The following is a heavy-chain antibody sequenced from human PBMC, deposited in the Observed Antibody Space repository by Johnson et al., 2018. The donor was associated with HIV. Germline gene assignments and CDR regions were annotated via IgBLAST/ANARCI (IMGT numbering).Heavy chain of an antibody. CDR2: ISYDGSNK. CDR1: GFTFSSYA. V-gene: IGHV3-30*04. Sequence: QVQLVESGGGLVQPGGSLRLSCAASGFTFSSYAMHWVRQAPGKGLEWVAVISYDGSNKYYADSVKGRFTISRDHSKNTLYLQMNSLRAEDTAVYYCAREDVFGPYDAFDIWGQGTMVTVSS. CDR3: AREDVFGPYDAFDI. J-gene: IGHJ3*02. D-gene: IGHD3-3*01.